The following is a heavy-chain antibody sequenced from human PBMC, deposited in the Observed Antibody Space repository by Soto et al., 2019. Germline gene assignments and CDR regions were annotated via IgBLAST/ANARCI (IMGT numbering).Heavy chain of an antibody. D-gene: IGHD2-8*01. Sequence: SETLSLTCTVSGGSISSGGYYWSWIRQHPGKGLEWIGYIYYSGSTYYNPSLKSRVTISVDTSKNQFSLKLSSVTAADTAVYYCARAPVFDTYYYGMDVWGQGTTVTVS. CDR2: IYYSGST. J-gene: IGHJ6*02. CDR3: ARAPVFDTYYYGMDV. V-gene: IGHV4-31*03. CDR1: GGSISSGGYY.